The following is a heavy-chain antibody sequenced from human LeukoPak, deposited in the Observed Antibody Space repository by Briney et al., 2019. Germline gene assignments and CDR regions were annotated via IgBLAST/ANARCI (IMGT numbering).Heavy chain of an antibody. CDR2: IYTSGST. D-gene: IGHD2-21*01. CDR1: GGSISSGSYY. CDR3: ASSPRIASYMDV. J-gene: IGHJ6*03. Sequence: PSQTLSLTCTVSGGSISSGSYYWSWIRQPAGKGLEWIGRIYTSGSTNYNPSLKSRVTMSVDTSKNQFSLKLSSVTAADTAVYYCASSPRIASYMDVWGKGTTVTVSS. V-gene: IGHV4-61*02.